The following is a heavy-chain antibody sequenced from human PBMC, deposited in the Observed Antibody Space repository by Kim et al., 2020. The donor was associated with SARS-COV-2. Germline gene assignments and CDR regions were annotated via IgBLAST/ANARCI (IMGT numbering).Heavy chain of an antibody. V-gene: IGHV3-15*01. D-gene: IGHD3-10*01. CDR3: TTSVPDSYYYGSGDYSTFYFDY. CDR1: GFTFNNAW. CDR2: IKSKTDGGTT. Sequence: GGSLRLSCAASGFTFNNAWMSWVRQAPGEGLEWVGRIKSKTDGGTTDYAAPVKGRFSISRDDSKNTLYLQMNSLKTEDTAVYYCTTSVPDSYYYGSGDYSTFYFDYWGQGTLVTVSS. J-gene: IGHJ4*02.